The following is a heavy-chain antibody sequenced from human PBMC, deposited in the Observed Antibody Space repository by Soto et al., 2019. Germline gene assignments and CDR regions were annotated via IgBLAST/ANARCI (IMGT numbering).Heavy chain of an antibody. D-gene: IGHD1-26*01. CDR3: ARISRSPNSGYFDY. V-gene: IGHV4-59*01. Sequence: PSETLSLTCTVSGGSISIGYWSWIRQPPGKGLEWIGYFYYSGSTNYNPSLESRVTISVDTSKNQFSLKLSSVTAADTAVYYCARISRSPNSGYFDYWGQGALVTVSS. CDR1: GGSISIGY. CDR2: FYYSGST. J-gene: IGHJ4*02.